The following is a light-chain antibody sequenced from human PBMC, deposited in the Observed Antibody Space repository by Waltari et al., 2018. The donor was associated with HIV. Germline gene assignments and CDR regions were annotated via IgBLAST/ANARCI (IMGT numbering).Light chain of an antibody. CDR1: SCNIANND. J-gene: IGLJ1*01. CDR3: GTWDSSLRAEV. V-gene: IGLV1-51*01. Sequence: QSVLTQPPSVSAAPGQTDTIPCSGHSCNIANNDVSWYQELPGTAPKLLIYDNNKRPSGIPDRFSGSKSGTSATLGITGLQTGDEADYYCGTWDSSLRAEVFGTGTKVTVL. CDR2: DNN.